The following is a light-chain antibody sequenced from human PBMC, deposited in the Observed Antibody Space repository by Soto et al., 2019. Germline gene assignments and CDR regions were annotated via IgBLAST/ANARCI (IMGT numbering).Light chain of an antibody. CDR1: FSNIGSNY. CDR2: RNN. Sequence: QLVLTQPPSVSGAPGQTVTISCTGGFSNIGSNYVYWYQQLPGTAPKLLIYRNNQRPSGVPDRFSGSKSGTSASLAISGLRSEDEADYYCAAWDDSLSSDWVFGGGTKLTVL. J-gene: IGLJ3*02. V-gene: IGLV1-47*01. CDR3: AAWDDSLSSDWV.